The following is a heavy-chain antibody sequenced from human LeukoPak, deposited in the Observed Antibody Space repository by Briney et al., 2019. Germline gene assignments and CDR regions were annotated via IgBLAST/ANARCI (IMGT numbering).Heavy chain of an antibody. CDR2: ISYDGSNK. Sequence: GGSLRLSCAASGFTFSSYGMHWVRQAPGKGLEWVAVISYDGSNKYYADSVKGRFTISRDNSKNTLYLQMNSLRAEDTAVHYCAKDLLVVVVAARVGGVDYWGQGTLVTVSS. V-gene: IGHV3-30*18. J-gene: IGHJ4*02. CDR3: AKDLLVVVVAARVGGVDY. CDR1: GFTFSSYG. D-gene: IGHD2-15*01.